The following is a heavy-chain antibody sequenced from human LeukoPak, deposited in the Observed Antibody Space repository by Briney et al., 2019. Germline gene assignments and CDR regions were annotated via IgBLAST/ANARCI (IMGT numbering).Heavy chain of an antibody. CDR3: ARDPSYYYDSSGYSPDY. CDR1: GFTFSSYS. D-gene: IGHD3-22*01. J-gene: IGHJ4*02. CDR2: ISSSSSYI. Sequence: GGALRLSCAASGFTFSSYSMNWVRQAPGKGLEWVSSISSSSSYIYYADSVKGRFTISRDNAKNSLYLQKNSLRAEDTAVYYCARDPSYYYDSSGYSPDYWGQGTLVTVSS. V-gene: IGHV3-21*01.